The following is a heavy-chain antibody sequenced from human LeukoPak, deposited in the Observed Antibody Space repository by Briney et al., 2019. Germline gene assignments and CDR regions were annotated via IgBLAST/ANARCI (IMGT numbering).Heavy chain of an antibody. CDR3: AIAYESGSFYRAFAY. Sequence: GGSLRLSCAASGFNVAAYAMYWVRQPPGKSLEWVSLVSGDSDNKYSAASVKGRFTISRDNSKNSLFLQMNSLTTEDTALYYCAIAYESGSFYRAFAYWGQGALVTVSS. CDR2: VSGDSDNK. D-gene: IGHD3-10*01. J-gene: IGHJ4*02. CDR1: GFNVAAYA. V-gene: IGHV3-43*02.